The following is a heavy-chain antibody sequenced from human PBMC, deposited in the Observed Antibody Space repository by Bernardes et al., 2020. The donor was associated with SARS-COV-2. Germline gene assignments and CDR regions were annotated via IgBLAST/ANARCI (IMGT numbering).Heavy chain of an antibody. Sequence: SETLSLTCTVSGGSISSYYWSWFRQSPGKGLEWVGYVYYSGSTNYNPSLKSRVSISVDTSKNQFSLKLTSVTAADTAVYYCARALSGTSYVFDIWGQGTMVTVSS. D-gene: IGHD1-7*01. V-gene: IGHV4-59*01. CDR3: ARALSGTSYVFDI. CDR2: VYYSGST. J-gene: IGHJ3*02. CDR1: GGSISSYY.